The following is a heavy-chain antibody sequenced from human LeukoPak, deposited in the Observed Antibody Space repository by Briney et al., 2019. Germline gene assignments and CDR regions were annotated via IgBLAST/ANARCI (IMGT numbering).Heavy chain of an antibody. CDR1: GFTFTNYG. D-gene: IGHD5-24*01. Sequence: GGSLRLSCEATGFTFTNYGMHWVRQAPGKGLEWVAFLHYEGGKTYYTESVRGRFSISRDNSKNTVYLQLNSLRPEDTAFYYCAIEMATISDAFDIWGQGTMVTVSS. CDR2: LHYEGGKT. J-gene: IGHJ3*02. CDR3: AIEMATISDAFDI. V-gene: IGHV3-30*02.